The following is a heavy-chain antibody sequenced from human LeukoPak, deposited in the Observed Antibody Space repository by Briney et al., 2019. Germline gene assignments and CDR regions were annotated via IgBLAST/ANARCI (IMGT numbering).Heavy chain of an antibody. CDR2: ISYDGSNK. V-gene: IGHV3-30*03. Sequence: GGSLRLSCAASGFTFSSYGMHWVRQAPGKGLEWVAVISYDGSNKYYAYSVKGRFTISRDNSKNTLYLQMNSLRPEDTAVYYCAGGVKDYWGQGTLVTVSS. CDR3: AGGVKDY. CDR1: GFTFSSYG. D-gene: IGHD2-8*01. J-gene: IGHJ4*02.